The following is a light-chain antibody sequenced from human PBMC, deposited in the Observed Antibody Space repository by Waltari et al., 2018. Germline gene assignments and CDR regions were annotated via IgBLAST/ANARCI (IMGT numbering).Light chain of an antibody. CDR2: EGS. V-gene: IGLV2-23*01. Sequence: QSALIQPASVSGSPGQSITMSCTESNSDVGNYHLFSWYQQHPGKAHKFLIYEGSKRPSGVSYRFSGSKSGNTASLTISGLQADDEADYYCSSYAGSCSPRVFGGGTKLTVL. CDR1: NSDVGNYHL. CDR3: SSYAGSCSPRV. J-gene: IGLJ3*02.